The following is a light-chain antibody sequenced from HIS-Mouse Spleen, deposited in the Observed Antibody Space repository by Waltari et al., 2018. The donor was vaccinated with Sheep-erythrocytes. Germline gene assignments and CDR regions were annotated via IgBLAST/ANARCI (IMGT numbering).Light chain of an antibody. Sequence: DIVMTQSPLSLPVTPGEPASISCRSSQSPRHSNGYNSLDWYLQKPGQSPQLLIYLGSNRASGVPDRFSGSGSGTDFTLKISRVEAEDVGVYYCMQALQTPLTFGGGTKVEIK. CDR1: QSPRHSNGYNS. CDR3: MQALQTPLT. V-gene: IGKV2-28*01. CDR2: LGS. J-gene: IGKJ4*01.